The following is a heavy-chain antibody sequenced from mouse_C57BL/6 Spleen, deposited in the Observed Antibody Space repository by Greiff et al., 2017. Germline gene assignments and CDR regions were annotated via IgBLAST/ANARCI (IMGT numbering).Heavy chain of an antibody. D-gene: IGHD1-1*01. CDR3: SLTTVVATNWYFDV. CDR1: GYTFTDYN. V-gene: IGHV1-18*01. Sequence: EVQLQQSGPELVKPGASVKIPCKASGYTFTDYNMDWVKQSHGKSLEWIGDINPNNGGTNYNPKFKGKATLTVDKSSSTAYMELRSLTSEDTSVYYCSLTTVVATNWYFDVWGTGTTVTFSS. CDR2: INPNNGGT. J-gene: IGHJ1*03.